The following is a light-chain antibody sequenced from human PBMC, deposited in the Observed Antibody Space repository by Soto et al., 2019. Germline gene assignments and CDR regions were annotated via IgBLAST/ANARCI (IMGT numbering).Light chain of an antibody. Sequence: QSVLTQPPSASGSPGQSVTISCTGTSSDVGDYNYVSWYQQQSGKAPKLMIHEVSNRPSGGSNRFSGSKSGNTASLTISGLQAEDEADYYCSSYTSSRAYVFGIGTKVTVL. V-gene: IGLV2-14*01. CDR1: SSDVGDYNY. CDR3: SSYTSSRAYV. J-gene: IGLJ1*01. CDR2: EVS.